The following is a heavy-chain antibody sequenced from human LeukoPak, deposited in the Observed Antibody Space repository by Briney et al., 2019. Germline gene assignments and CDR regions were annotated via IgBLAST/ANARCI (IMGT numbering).Heavy chain of an antibody. CDR1: GFTFSSYA. V-gene: IGHV3-23*01. Sequence: PGGSLRLSGAASGFTFSSYAMSWVRQAPGKGLEWVSAISGSGGSTYYADSVKGRFTISRDNSKNTLYLQMNSLRAEDTAVYYCAKEGVTMIVVVIRWDYFYIHVWGKGTTVTVSS. CDR2: ISGSGGST. CDR3: AKEGVTMIVVVIRWDYFYIHV. D-gene: IGHD3-22*01. J-gene: IGHJ6*03.